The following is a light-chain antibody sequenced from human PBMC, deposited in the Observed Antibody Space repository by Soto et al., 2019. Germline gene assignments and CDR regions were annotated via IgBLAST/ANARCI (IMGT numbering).Light chain of an antibody. V-gene: IGKV3-11*01. CDR2: DSS. CDR1: QSVSSY. CDR3: QQRSNWPLT. Sequence: EIVLTQFPATLSLSPGERATLSCRASQSVSSYLAWYQQKRGQAPRLLIYDSSNRATGIPARFSGSGSGTDFSLTLSSLEPEDFAVYYCQQRSNWPLTFGGGTKGEIK. J-gene: IGKJ4*01.